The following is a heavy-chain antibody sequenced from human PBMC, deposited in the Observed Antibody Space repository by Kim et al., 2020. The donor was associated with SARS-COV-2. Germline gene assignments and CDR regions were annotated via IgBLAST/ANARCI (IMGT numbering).Heavy chain of an antibody. V-gene: IGHV3-48*04. CDR3: ARDRVYGMDV. J-gene: IGHJ6*02. Sequence: TIYYAGSVKSRFTISRDNAKNSLYLQMNSLRAEDTAVYYCARDRVYGMDVWGQGTTVTVSS. CDR2: TI.